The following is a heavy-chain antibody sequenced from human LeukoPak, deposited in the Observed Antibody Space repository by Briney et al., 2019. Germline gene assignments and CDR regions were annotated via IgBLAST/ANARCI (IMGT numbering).Heavy chain of an antibody. D-gene: IGHD5-24*01. J-gene: IGHJ4*02. CDR2: IRNDGAET. CDR1: GFTFSSFW. Sequence: TGGSLRLSCAASGFTFSSFWMSWVRQAPGRGLKRVANIRNDGAETYYMESVKGRFTISRDNAKSSMYLQMNSLRGEDTAVYYCARDMGWQQFDCWGQGTLVTVSS. V-gene: IGHV3-7*01. CDR3: ARDMGWQQFDC.